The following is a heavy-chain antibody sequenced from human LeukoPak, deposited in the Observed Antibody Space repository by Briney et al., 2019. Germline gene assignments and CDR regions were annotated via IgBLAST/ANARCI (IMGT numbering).Heavy chain of an antibody. CDR2: INHSGST. CDR1: GGSFSGYY. Sequence: SETLSLTCAVYGGSFSGYYWSWIRQPPGKGLEWIGEINHSGSTNYNPSLKSRVTISVDTSKNQFSLKLSSVTAADTAVYYCARDRITIFGESGWLDPWGQGTLVTVSS. D-gene: IGHD3-3*01. CDR3: ARDRITIFGESGWLDP. J-gene: IGHJ5*02. V-gene: IGHV4-34*01.